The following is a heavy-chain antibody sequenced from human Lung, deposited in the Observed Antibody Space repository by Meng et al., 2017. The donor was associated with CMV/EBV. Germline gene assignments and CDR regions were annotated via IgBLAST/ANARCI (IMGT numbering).Heavy chain of an antibody. D-gene: IGHD3-3*01. CDR2: ISTTSTYI. CDR3: AGFGVAITNGLDV. J-gene: IGHJ6*01. CDR1: GFTFSAYS. Sequence: GESLKISCAASGFTFSAYSMNWVRQAPGKGLEWVSSISTTSTYIYYADSMKGRFTISRDNAKNLLLLQMNSLSVEDTAVYYCAGFGVAITNGLDVWGQGTXVTVGS. V-gene: IGHV3-21*01.